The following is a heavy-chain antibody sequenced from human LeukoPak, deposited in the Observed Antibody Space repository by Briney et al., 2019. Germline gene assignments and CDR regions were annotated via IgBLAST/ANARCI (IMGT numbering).Heavy chain of an antibody. Sequence: GASVKVSCKASGYTFTSYDINWVRQAPGQGLEWMGWMNPNSGNTGYAQKFQGRVTMTRNTSISTAYMELSSLRSEDTAVYYCARSEYLTVTLKDAFDIWGQGTMVTVSS. J-gene: IGHJ3*02. V-gene: IGHV1-8*01. CDR1: GYTFTSYD. CDR2: MNPNSGNT. CDR3: ARSEYLTVTLKDAFDI. D-gene: IGHD4-17*01.